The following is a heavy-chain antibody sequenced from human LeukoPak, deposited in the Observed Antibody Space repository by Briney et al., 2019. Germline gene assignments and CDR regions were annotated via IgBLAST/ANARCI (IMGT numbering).Heavy chain of an antibody. D-gene: IGHD3-10*01. V-gene: IGHV4-39*07. CDR3: ARRHRRFWYFDY. CDR1: GGSISSSSYY. J-gene: IGHJ4*02. Sequence: SETLSLTCTVSGGSISSSSYYWGWIRQPPGKGLEWIGSIYYSGSTYYNPSLKSRVTISVDTSKNQFSLKLSSVTAADTAVYYCARRHRRFWYFDYWGQGTLVTVSS. CDR2: IYYSGST.